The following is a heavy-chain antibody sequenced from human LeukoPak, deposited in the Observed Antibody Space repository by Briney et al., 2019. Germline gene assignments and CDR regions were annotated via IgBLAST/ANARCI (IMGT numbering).Heavy chain of an antibody. CDR3: TRVGIAARPYY. D-gene: IGHD6-6*01. J-gene: IGHJ4*02. Sequence: GGSLRLSCTASGFTFGDYAMSWFRQAPGQGLEWVGLIRSKAYGGAPEYAASVKGRFTISRDDSKSIAYLQMNSLQTEDTGMYYCTRVGIAARPYYWGQGTLVTVSS. V-gene: IGHV3-49*03. CDR1: GFTFGDYA. CDR2: IRSKAYGGAP.